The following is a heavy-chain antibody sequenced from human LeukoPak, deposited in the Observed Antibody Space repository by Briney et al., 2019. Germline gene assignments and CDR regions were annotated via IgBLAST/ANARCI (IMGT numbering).Heavy chain of an antibody. D-gene: IGHD3-9*01. V-gene: IGHV1-2*02. CDR3: ARDPDYDILTGYPHDAFDI. CDR2: INPNSGGT. CDR1: GYTFTGYY. J-gene: IGHJ3*02. Sequence: ASVKVSCKASGYTFTGYYMHWVRQAPGQGLEWMGWINPNSGGTNYAQKFQGRVTMTRDTSISTAYMELSRLRSDDTAVYYSARDPDYDILTGYPHDAFDIWGQGTMVTVSS.